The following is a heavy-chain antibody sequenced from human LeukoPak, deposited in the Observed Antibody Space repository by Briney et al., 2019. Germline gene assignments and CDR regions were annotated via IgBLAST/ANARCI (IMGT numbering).Heavy chain of an antibody. CDR2: ISSSGSTI. CDR1: GFTFSDYY. J-gene: IGHJ4*02. D-gene: IGHD1-26*01. V-gene: IGHV3-11*04. Sequence: PGGSLRLSCAASGFTFSDYYMSWIRQAPGKGLEWVSYISSSGSTIYYADSVKGRFTISRDNAKNSLYLQMNSLRADDTAIYYCARDKIVGPTTLDYWGQGTLVTVSS. CDR3: ARDKIVGPTTLDY.